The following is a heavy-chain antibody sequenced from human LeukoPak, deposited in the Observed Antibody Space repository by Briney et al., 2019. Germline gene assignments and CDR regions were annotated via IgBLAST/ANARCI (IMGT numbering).Heavy chain of an antibody. CDR1: GGSISSSYYY. J-gene: IGHJ6*02. Sequence: SETLSLTCTVSGGSISSSYYYWGWIRQPPGKGLEWIGSIYYSGSTYYNPSLKSRVTISVDTSKNQFSLKLSSVTAADTAVYYCARDLRDRTPGQYCSGGSCYSGGYYYYYYGMDVWGQGTTVTVSS. D-gene: IGHD2-15*01. CDR2: IYYSGST. V-gene: IGHV4-39*07. CDR3: ARDLRDRTPGQYCSGGSCYSGGYYYYYYGMDV.